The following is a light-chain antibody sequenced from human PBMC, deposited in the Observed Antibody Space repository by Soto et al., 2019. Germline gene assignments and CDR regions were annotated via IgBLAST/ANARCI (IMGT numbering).Light chain of an antibody. V-gene: IGLV2-14*01. Sequence: QSALTQPASVSGSPGQSITISCTGTNSDVGTYNYVSWFQQHPGKAPKLIIYEVSSRPSGVSNRFPASKSGNTASLTISGLQAEDEADYYCSSYSSTSTAVFGGGTKLTVL. J-gene: IGLJ2*01. CDR1: NSDVGTYNY. CDR3: SSYSSTSTAV. CDR2: EVS.